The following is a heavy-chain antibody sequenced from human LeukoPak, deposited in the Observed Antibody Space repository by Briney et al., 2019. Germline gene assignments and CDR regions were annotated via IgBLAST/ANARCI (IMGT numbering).Heavy chain of an antibody. D-gene: IGHD5-12*01. CDR2: ISWSSGII. CDR3: AKDRYSGLDAFDI. CDR1: GFIFDDHG. J-gene: IGHJ3*02. Sequence: GGSLRLSCAASGFIFDDHGMHWVRQAPGKGLEWVSGISWSSGIIGYADSVKGRFTISRDNAKNSLYLQMNSLRAEDTALYYCAKDRYSGLDAFDIWGQGTMVTVSS. V-gene: IGHV3-9*01.